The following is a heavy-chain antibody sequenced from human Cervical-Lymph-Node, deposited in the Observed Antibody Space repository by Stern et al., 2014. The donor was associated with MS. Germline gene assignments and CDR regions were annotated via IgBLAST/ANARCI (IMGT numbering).Heavy chain of an antibody. CDR3: ARHVEGRGEGFGY. Sequence: ESGPTVVKPTQTLTLTCTFSGFSLTTRGVGVGWVRQPPGKALESLGIIYWDDDKRLSPSLESRLTITKDSSKNQVVLIMTNMDPMDTGTYHCARHVEGRGEGFGYWGQGILVTVSS. CDR2: IYWDDDK. V-gene: IGHV2-5*02. CDR1: GFSLTTRGVG. D-gene: IGHD1-1*01. J-gene: IGHJ4*02.